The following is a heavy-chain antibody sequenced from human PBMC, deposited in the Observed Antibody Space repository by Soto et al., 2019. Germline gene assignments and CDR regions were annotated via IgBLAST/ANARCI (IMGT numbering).Heavy chain of an antibody. CDR3: ALRSMAVVPEY. J-gene: IGHJ4*02. CDR1: GDSISSYY. V-gene: IGHV4-59*01. CDR2: LYYGRSA. Sequence: QVQLQESGPGLVKPSETLSLTCAVSGDSISSYYCMWIRQPPGKGLESIGYLYYGRSANYSPSLKSRVTLSVDTSTNQCSLTLSSMNAADTAVYYCALRSMAVVPEYWGQGTLVTVSS. D-gene: IGHD3-22*01.